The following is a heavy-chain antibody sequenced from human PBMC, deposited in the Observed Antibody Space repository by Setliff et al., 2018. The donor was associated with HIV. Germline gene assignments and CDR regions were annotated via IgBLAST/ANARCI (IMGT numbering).Heavy chain of an antibody. J-gene: IGHJ5*02. V-gene: IGHV4-39*01. Sequence: PSETLSLTCTVSGGSISSRAYYWGWIRQPPGKGLEWIGSIFYSGSTYYNPSLKSRVTISVDTSKNQFSLKLSSVTAADTAVYYCARVAAGTYGKGDWFDPWGQGTQVTVSS. D-gene: IGHD3-10*01. CDR2: IFYSGST. CDR3: ARVAAGTYGKGDWFDP. CDR1: GGSISSRAYY.